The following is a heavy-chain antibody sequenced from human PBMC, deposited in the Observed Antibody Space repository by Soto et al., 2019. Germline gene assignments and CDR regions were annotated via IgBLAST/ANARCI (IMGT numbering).Heavy chain of an antibody. D-gene: IGHD6-13*01. V-gene: IGHV3-23*01. CDR1: GFTFSSYA. Sequence: GGSLRLSCAASGFTFSSYAMSWVRQAPGKGLEWVSAISGSGGSTYYAGSVKGRFTISRENSKSTLYLQMDSLRAVDTAVYYCAKGGIADPLASDYWRQGTLVTVSS. CDR3: AKGGIADPLASDY. J-gene: IGHJ4*02. CDR2: ISGSGGST.